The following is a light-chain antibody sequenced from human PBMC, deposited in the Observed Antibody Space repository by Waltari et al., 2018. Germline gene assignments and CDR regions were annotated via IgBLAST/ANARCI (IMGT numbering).Light chain of an antibody. V-gene: IGKV3-15*01. CDR3: QQYNNWPRT. CDR1: QSISSS. J-gene: IGKJ1*01. CDR2: GAS. Sequence: EILMTQSPATLSVSPGERATLSCRASQSISSSLAWYQQRPGQPPRLLIYGASTRATGIPARFSGSGSGTEFTLTISSLQSEDFAVYHCQQYNNWPRTFGQGTKVEIK.